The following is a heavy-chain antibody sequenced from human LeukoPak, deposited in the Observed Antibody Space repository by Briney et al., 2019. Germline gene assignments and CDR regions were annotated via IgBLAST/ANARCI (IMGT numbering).Heavy chain of an antibody. CDR2: IYYSGST. CDR3: ARADSSDYYYDFDY. V-gene: IGHV4-39*07. J-gene: IGHJ4*02. D-gene: IGHD3-22*01. Sequence: SETLSLTCTVSGGSISSSSYYWGWIRQPPGKGLEWIGSIYYSGSTYYNPSLKSRVTISVDTSKNQFSLKLSSVTAADTAVYYCARADSSDYYYDFDYWGQGTLVTVSS. CDR1: GGSISSSSYY.